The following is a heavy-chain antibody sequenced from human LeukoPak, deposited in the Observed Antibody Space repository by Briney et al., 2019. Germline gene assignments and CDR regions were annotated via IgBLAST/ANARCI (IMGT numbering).Heavy chain of an antibody. J-gene: IGHJ4*02. Sequence: PSETLSLTCTVSGGSIRDYYWTWVRQPPGKGLEWIGYIFYSGGTNYNPSLKSRVTISVDTSKNQFSLKQSSVTAADTAVYYCARDSDSSGYYLFDYWGQGTLVTVSS. CDR3: ARDSDSSGYYLFDY. D-gene: IGHD3-22*01. CDR2: IFYSGGT. CDR1: GGSIRDYY. V-gene: IGHV4-59*01.